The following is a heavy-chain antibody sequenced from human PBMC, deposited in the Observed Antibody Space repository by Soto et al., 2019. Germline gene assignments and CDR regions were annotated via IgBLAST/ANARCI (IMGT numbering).Heavy chain of an antibody. CDR1: GGSISSGGYS. CDR3: ARGLGEPNWFDP. V-gene: IGHV4-30-2*01. J-gene: IGHJ5*02. Sequence: SETLSLTCAVSGGSISSGGYSWSWIRQPPGKDLEWIGYIYHSGSTYYNPSLKSRVTISVDRSKNQFSLKLSSVTAADTAVYYCARGLGEPNWFDPWGQGTLVTVSS. CDR2: IYHSGST.